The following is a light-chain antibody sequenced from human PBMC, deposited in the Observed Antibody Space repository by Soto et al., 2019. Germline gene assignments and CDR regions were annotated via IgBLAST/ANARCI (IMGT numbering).Light chain of an antibody. Sequence: QPVLTQSPSASASLGASVKLTCTLSSGHSSYAIAWHQQQPEKGPRYLKKLNSDGSHSKGDGIPDRFSGSSSGAERYLTISSLQSEDEADYYCQTWGTGIHWVFGGGTKLTVL. CDR2: LNSDGSH. J-gene: IGLJ3*02. V-gene: IGLV4-69*01. CDR3: QTWGTGIHWV. CDR1: SGHSSYA.